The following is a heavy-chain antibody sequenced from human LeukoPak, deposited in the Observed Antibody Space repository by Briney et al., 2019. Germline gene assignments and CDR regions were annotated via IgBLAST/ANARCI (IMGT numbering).Heavy chain of an antibody. CDR3: AKGYSYGTVYVFDD. Sequence: PGGSLRLSCAASGFTFSSFEMHWIRQAPGRGLEWVAVISYDGGDQYYTDSVKGRFTISRDNSKNTLYLQMNSLRAEDTAVYYCAKGYSYGTVYVFDDWGQGTMVTVSS. V-gene: IGHV3-30*18. D-gene: IGHD5-18*01. J-gene: IGHJ3*01. CDR2: ISYDGGDQ. CDR1: GFTFSSFE.